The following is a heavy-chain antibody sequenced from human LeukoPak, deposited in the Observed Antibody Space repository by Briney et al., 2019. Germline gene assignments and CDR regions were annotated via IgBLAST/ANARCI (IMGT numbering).Heavy chain of an antibody. CDR2: ITSSGSYT. J-gene: IGHJ4*02. CDR3: AKSNGYFEY. V-gene: IGHV3-23*01. Sequence: QPGGSLRLSCAASSIYAMSWVRQAPGKGLEWVSAITSSGSYTYYADSVKGRFTISRDNSKNTLYLQMNSLRVEDTAVYYCAKSNGYFEYWGQGTLVPVSS. D-gene: IGHD3-22*01. CDR1: SIYA.